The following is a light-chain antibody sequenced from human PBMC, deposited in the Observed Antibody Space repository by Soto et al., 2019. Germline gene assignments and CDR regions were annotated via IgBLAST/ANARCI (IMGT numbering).Light chain of an antibody. J-gene: IGLJ2*01. CDR1: SSNVGSYNL. CDR3: CSYAGSDTMI. Sequence: QSVLTQPASVSGSPGQSITISCTGTSSNVGSYNLASWYQHHPGEAPKLLISEASKRPSGVSNRFSGSKSGNTASLTISGLLAEDEAHYYCCSYAGSDTMIFGGGTKVTVL. V-gene: IGLV2-23*01. CDR2: EAS.